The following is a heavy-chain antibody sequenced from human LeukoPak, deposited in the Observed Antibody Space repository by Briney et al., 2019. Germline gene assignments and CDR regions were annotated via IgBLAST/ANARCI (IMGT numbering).Heavy chain of an antibody. Sequence: GGSLRLSCAASGFTFSTYAMNWVRQAPGKGLEWVSYISSSGSTIYYADSVKGRFTISRDNAKNSLHLQMNSLRAEDTAVYYCASQQLQDAFDSWGQGTMVTVSS. D-gene: IGHD6-13*01. CDR1: GFTFSTYA. J-gene: IGHJ3*02. V-gene: IGHV3-48*04. CDR3: ASQQLQDAFDS. CDR2: ISSSGSTI.